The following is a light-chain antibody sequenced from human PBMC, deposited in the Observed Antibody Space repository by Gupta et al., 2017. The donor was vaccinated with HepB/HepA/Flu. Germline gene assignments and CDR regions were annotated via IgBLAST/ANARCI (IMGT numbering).Light chain of an antibody. V-gene: IGLV3-25*03. CDR1: ALPKQY. CDR2: KDS. Sequence: SYELTQPPSVPVSPGKTARITCSGDALPKQYAYWYQQKPGQAPVLVIYKDSERPSGIPERFSGSSSGTTVKLTISGVQAEDEADYYCQSADSSGTYVVFGGGTKLTVL. J-gene: IGLJ2*01. CDR3: QSADSSGTYVV.